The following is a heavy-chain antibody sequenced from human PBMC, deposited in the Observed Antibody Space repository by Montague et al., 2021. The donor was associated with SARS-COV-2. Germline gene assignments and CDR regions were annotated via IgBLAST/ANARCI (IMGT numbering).Heavy chain of an antibody. CDR2: IHTSGST. Sequence: SETLFLTCTVSGGSISSYYWSWIRQSARKGLEWIGRIHTSGSTDYNPSLNSRVTMSVDTSKNQFSLKLSSVTAADTAVYYCASGKYYDFWSGYYSHDYVSGMDVWGQGTTVTVSS. CDR3: ASGKYYDFWSGYYSHDYVSGMDV. J-gene: IGHJ6*02. CDR1: GGSISSYY. V-gene: IGHV4-4*07. D-gene: IGHD3-3*01.